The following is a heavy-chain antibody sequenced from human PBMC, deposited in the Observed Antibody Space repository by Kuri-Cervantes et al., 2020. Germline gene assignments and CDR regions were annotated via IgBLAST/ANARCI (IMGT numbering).Heavy chain of an antibody. CDR2: IWYDGSNK. CDR1: GFTFSSYG. V-gene: IGHV3-33*03. D-gene: IGHD6-19*01. J-gene: IGHJ4*02. CDR3: GGAIAVTGIDY. Sequence: GESLKISCAASGFTFSSYGMHWVRQAPGKGLEWVAVIWYDGSNKYYADSVKGRFTISRDNAKNSLYLQMNSLRAEDTAVYYCGGAIAVTGIDYWGQGTLVTVSS.